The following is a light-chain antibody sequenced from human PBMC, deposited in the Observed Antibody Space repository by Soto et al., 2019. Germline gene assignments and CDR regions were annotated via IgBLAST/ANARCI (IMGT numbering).Light chain of an antibody. CDR1: QSVSNTY. CDR2: GAS. Sequence: EIVLTQSPDTLSLSPGERATLSCRASQSVSNTYLAWYQQKPDQAPRLLIYGASSRATGIPDRFSGSGSGTDFTLTISRLEPEDLAVYYCQQYGSSPRTFGQGTKLEI. V-gene: IGKV3-20*01. J-gene: IGKJ2*01. CDR3: QQYGSSPRT.